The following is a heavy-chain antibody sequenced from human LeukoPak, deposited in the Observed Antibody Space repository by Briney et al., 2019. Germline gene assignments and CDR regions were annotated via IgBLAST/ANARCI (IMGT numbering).Heavy chain of an antibody. CDR2: IIPIFDTA. CDR3: ARDLENYYDSSGPVFDY. CDR1: GDTFNTYG. J-gene: IGHJ4*02. V-gene: IGHV1-69*05. Sequence: ASVKVSCKAFGDTFNTYGISWVRQAPGQGLEWMGRIIPIFDTANYAQKFQGRVTITTDESTSTAYMELSSLRSEDTAVYYCARDLENYYDSSGPVFDYWGQGTLVTVSS. D-gene: IGHD3-22*01.